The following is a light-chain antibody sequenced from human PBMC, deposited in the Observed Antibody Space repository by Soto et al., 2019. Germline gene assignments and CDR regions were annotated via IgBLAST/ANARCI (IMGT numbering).Light chain of an antibody. Sequence: EIVLTQSPGTLSLSPGEGATLSCRASQSVSSSYLAWYQQKPGQAPRLLIYGASSRATGIPDRFSGSGSGTDFTLTISRLEPEDFAVYYCQQYDNSPLTFGPGTKVDIK. CDR2: GAS. CDR3: QQYDNSPLT. J-gene: IGKJ3*01. CDR1: QSVSSSY. V-gene: IGKV3-20*01.